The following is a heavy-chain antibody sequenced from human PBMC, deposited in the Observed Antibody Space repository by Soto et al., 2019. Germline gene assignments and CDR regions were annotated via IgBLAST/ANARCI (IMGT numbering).Heavy chain of an antibody. CDR2: ISYDGSNK. J-gene: IGHJ4*02. CDR1: GFTFSSYG. Sequence: GGSLRLSCAASGFTFSSYGMHWVRQAPGKGLEWVAVISYDGSNKYYTDSVKGRFTISRDNSKNTLYLQMNSLIAEDTAVFYCVKYLDTMIVVVTTYYFVYWGEGTLVTVSS. V-gene: IGHV3-30*18. CDR3: VKYLDTMIVVVTTYYFVY. D-gene: IGHD3-22*01.